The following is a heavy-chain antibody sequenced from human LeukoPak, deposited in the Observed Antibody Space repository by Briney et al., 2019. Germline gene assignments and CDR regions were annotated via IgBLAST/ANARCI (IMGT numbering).Heavy chain of an antibody. J-gene: IGHJ4*02. V-gene: IGHV3-48*03. CDR2: ISSSGSTI. CDR1: GFTFSSYE. D-gene: IGHD5-18*01. CDR3: ARDLGWIQFGD. Sequence: PGGSLRLSCAASGFTFSSYEMNWVRQAPGKGLEWVSYISSSGSTIYYADSVKGRFTISRDNAKNSLYLQMNSLRAEDTALYFCARDLGWIQFGDWGQGTLVTVSS.